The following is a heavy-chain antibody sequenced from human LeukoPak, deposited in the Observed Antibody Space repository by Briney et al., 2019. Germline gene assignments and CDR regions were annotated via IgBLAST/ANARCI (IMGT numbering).Heavy chain of an antibody. Sequence: SETLSLTCTVSGGSISSYYWSWIRQPPGKGLEWIEYISYSGSTNYNPSLKSRVTTSVDTSKNQFSLKLSSVTAADTAVYYCARLNGDYGAFDYWGQGTLVTVSS. D-gene: IGHD4-17*01. CDR2: ISYSGST. J-gene: IGHJ4*02. CDR1: GGSISSYY. CDR3: ARLNGDYGAFDY. V-gene: IGHV4-59*08.